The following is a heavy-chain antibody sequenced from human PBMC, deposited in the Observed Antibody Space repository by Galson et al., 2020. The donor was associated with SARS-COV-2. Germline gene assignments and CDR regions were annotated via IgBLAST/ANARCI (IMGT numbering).Heavy chain of an antibody. CDR3: AKGIIASVYAMSGRKYNYFDY. D-gene: IGHD2-8*01. Sequence: GESLKISCAASGFTFNSYAMNWVRQAPGKGLEWVSVISGSGGSTYYADSVKGRFTISRDKSKNTLYLQMNSLRAEDTAVYYCAKGIIASVYAMSGRKYNYFDYWGQGTLVIVSS. CDR2: ISGSGGST. J-gene: IGHJ4*02. V-gene: IGHV3-23*01. CDR1: GFTFNSYA.